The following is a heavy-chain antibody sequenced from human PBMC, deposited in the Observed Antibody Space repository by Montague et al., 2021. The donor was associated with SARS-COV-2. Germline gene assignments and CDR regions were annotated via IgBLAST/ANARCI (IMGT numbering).Heavy chain of an antibody. CDR1: GGSISSSTYY. CDR2: IYYSGTT. Sequence: SETLSLTCTVSGGSISSSTYYWGWIRQPPGKGLEWIGTIYYSGTTYYNPSLESRVTISINTSRNKFSLNLKSVTAADTAVYYCARADYYGSLENWGQGTLVPVSS. V-gene: IGHV4-39*01. J-gene: IGHJ4*02. CDR3: ARADYYGSLEN. D-gene: IGHD3-10*01.